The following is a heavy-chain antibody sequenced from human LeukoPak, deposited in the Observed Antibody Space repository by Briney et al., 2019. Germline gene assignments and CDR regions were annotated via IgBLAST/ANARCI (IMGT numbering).Heavy chain of an antibody. D-gene: IGHD4-17*01. V-gene: IGHV3-7*03. J-gene: IGHJ4*02. CDR1: GFTFSSYW. CDR3: ARFNSPNYGDYGKFDY. Sequence: GGSLRLSCAASGFTFSSYWMGWVRQAPGKGLEWVANIKQDGSEKYYVDSVKGRFTISRDNAKNSLYLQMNSLRAEDTAVYYCARFNSPNYGDYGKFDYWGQGTLVTVSS. CDR2: IKQDGSEK.